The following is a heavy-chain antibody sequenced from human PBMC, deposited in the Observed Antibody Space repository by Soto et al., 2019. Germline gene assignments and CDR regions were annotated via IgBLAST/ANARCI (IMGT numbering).Heavy chain of an antibody. D-gene: IGHD6-13*01. Sequence: SVKVSCKASGYTFTGYYMHWVRQAPGQGLEWMGWINPNSGGTNYAQKFQGWVTMTRDTSISTAYMELSRLRSDDTAVYYCARAAGDMYDYYYGMDVWGQGTTVTVSS. J-gene: IGHJ6*02. CDR3: ARAAGDMYDYYYGMDV. CDR1: GYTFTGYY. CDR2: INPNSGGT. V-gene: IGHV1-2*04.